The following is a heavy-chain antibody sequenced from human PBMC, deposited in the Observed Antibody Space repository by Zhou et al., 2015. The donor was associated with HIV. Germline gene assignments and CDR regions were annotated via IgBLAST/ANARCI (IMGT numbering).Heavy chain of an antibody. CDR3: ARLRIPPRSDSHPNFFGMDV. Sequence: QVQLVQSGAEVKKPGSSVKVSCKTSGDTFSAYSINWVRQAPGQGLEWMGRINPNIGDTHHAQKFQGRVTMTRDTSISTAYMELSRLRSDDTAVYYCARLRIPPRSDSHPNFFGMDVWGQGTTVTVSS. J-gene: IGHJ6*02. CDR1: GDTFSAYS. CDR2: INPNIGDT. V-gene: IGHV1-2*06. D-gene: IGHD6-6*01.